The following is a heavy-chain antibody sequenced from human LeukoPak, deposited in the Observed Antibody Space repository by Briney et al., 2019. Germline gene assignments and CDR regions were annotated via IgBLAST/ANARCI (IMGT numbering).Heavy chain of an antibody. CDR2: ISSSSSTI. CDR1: GFTFSSYS. V-gene: IGHV3-48*01. J-gene: IGHJ4*02. CDR3: ARDLGASVGY. D-gene: IGHD1-26*01. Sequence: GGSLRLSCAASGFTFSSYSMNWVRQAPGKGLEWVSYISSSSSTIYYADPVKGRFTISRYNAKNSLYLQMNSLRAEDTAVYYCARDLGASVGYWGQGTLVTVSS.